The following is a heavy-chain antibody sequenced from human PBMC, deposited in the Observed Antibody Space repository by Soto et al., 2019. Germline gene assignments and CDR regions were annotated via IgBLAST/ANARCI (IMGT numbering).Heavy chain of an antibody. CDR3: ARHETSSWYNFNWFDP. Sequence: ASETLSLTCTVSGGSISSSSYYWGWIRQPPGKGLEWIGSIYYSGSTYYNPSLKSRVTISVDTSKNQFSLKLSSVTAADTAVYYCARHETSSWYNFNWFDPWGQGTLVTVS. D-gene: IGHD6-13*01. J-gene: IGHJ5*02. CDR1: GGSISSSSYY. CDR2: IYYSGST. V-gene: IGHV4-39*01.